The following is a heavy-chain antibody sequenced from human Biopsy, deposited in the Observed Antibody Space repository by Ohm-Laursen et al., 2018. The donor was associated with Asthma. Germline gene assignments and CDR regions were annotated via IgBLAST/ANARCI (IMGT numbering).Heavy chain of an antibody. D-gene: IGHD4-17*01. CDR3: ASDFPKDYVRYNFQF. CDR1: GYSLTDLS. V-gene: IGHV1-24*01. J-gene: IGHJ4*02. CDR2: HDHEEGGT. Sequence: ASVKVSCKISGYSLTDLSMYWVRQAPGQGLEWMGGHDHEEGGTVNARRFRGRVTMTEDTSTDTAYMELSSLSSDDTAVYYCASDFPKDYVRYNFQFWGQGTLVTASS.